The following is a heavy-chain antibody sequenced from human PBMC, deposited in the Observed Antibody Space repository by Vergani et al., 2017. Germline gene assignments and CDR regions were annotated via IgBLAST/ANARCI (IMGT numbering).Heavy chain of an antibody. CDR1: GGTFSSYA. CDR3: AKANPRNSGYDYLYYYHAMDV. V-gene: IGHV1-69*01. D-gene: IGHD5-12*01. Sequence: QVQLVQSGAEVKKPGSSVKVSCKASGGTFSSYAISWVRQAPGQGLEWMGGIIPIFGTANYAQKFQGRVTITADESTSTAYMELNSLSAGDTAVYYCAKANPRNSGYDYLYYYHAMDVWGQGTTVTVSS. J-gene: IGHJ6*02. CDR2: IIPIFGTA.